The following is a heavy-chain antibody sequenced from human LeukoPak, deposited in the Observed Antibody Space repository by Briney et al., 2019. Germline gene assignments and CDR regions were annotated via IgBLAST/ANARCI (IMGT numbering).Heavy chain of an antibody. Sequence: GGSLRLSCAASGFIFSSYGMHWVRQTPGKGLEWVAFIRYDGNNKYYADSVKGRFTISRDNSKNTLYLQMNSLRAEDTAVYYCAELGITMIGGVWGKGTTVTISS. J-gene: IGHJ6*04. D-gene: IGHD3-10*02. CDR3: AELGITMIGGV. CDR1: GFIFSSYG. V-gene: IGHV3-30*02. CDR2: IRYDGNNK.